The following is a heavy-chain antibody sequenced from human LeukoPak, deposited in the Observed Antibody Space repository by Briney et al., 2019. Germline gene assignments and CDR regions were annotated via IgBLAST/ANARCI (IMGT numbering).Heavy chain of an antibody. D-gene: IGHD3-10*01. Sequence: GGSLRLSCAASGFTFSSYSMNWVRQAPGKGLEWVSYISSSSSSTIYYADSVKGRFTISRDNAKNSLYLQMNSLRAEDTAVYYCARFRVRGVIKGFDYWGQGTLVTVSS. CDR2: ISSSSSSTI. J-gene: IGHJ4*02. CDR1: GFTFSSYS. CDR3: ARFRVRGVIKGFDY. V-gene: IGHV3-48*01.